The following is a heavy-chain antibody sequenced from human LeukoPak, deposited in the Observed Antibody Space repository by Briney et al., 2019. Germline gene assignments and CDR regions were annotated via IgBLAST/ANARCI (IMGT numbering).Heavy chain of an antibody. D-gene: IGHD1-1*01. CDR2: INHRGDT. Sequence: SSETLSLTCAVYGGSFSGYYWSWIRQSPGKGLEWIAEINHRGDTNYNPSVKSRVTISVDTSKNQFSLKVRSLTAADTAVYYCARGPTISETGYFDYWGQGTLVTVSS. J-gene: IGHJ4*03. V-gene: IGHV4-34*01. CDR3: ARGPTISETGYFDY. CDR1: GGSFSGYY.